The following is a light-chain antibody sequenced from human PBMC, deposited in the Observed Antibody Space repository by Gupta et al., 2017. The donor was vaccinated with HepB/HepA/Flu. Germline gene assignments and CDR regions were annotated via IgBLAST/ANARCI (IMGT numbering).Light chain of an antibody. CDR2: WAS. CDR1: QSAFYRSNNKNY. Sequence: DIVMTHSPYSLAASLGERATINCKSGQSAFYRSNNKNYLAWYQQKPGQPPKLLIYWASTRESGVPDRFSDSGSGTDFTLTINNLQAEDVAVYYCQQDFSTPRTFGQGTKVEIK. J-gene: IGKJ1*01. V-gene: IGKV4-1*01. CDR3: QQDFSTPRT.